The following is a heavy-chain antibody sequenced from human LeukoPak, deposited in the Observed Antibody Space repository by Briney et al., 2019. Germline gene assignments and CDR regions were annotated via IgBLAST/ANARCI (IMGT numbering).Heavy chain of an antibody. D-gene: IGHD3-22*01. J-gene: IGHJ4*02. CDR3: ARPYYYDSSGYYFDY. CDR2: IYPDDSDT. V-gene: IGHV5-51*01. CDR1: GYSFTSYW. Sequence: GESLKISCKGSGYSFTSYWIGWVRQMPGKGLEWMGIIYPDDSDTRYSPSFQGQVTISADKSISTAYLQWSSLKASDTAMYYCARPYYYDSSGYYFDYWGQGTLVTVSS.